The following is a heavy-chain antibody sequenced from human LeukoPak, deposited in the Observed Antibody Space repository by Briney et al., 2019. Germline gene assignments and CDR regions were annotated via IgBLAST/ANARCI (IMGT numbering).Heavy chain of an antibody. D-gene: IGHD6-13*01. CDR3: ARAGIAAAGTIRGVKYFQH. V-gene: IGHV4-34*01. CDR1: GGSFSGYY. J-gene: IGHJ1*01. Sequence: SETLSLTCAVYGGSFSGYYWSWIRQPPGKGLEWIGEINHSGSTNYNPSLKSRVTISVDTSKNQFSLKLSSVTAADTAVYYCARAGIAAAGTIRGVKYFQHWGQGTLVTASS. CDR2: INHSGST.